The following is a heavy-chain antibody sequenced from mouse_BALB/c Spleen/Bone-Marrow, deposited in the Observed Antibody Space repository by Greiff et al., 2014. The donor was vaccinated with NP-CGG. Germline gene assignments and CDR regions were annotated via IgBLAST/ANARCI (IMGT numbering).Heavy chain of an antibody. CDR2: INPDSSTI. CDR3: AGNGYYGWIAY. J-gene: IGHJ3*01. CDR1: GFDFSRYW. V-gene: IGHV4-1*02. D-gene: IGHD2-3*01. Sequence: VQLQQSGGGLVQPGGSLKFSCAASGFDFSRYWMTWVRQAPGKGLEWIGEINPDSSTINYTPSLKDKFIISRDNAKNTLYLQMNKVRSEDTALYYCAGNGYYGWIAYWGQGTLVTVSA.